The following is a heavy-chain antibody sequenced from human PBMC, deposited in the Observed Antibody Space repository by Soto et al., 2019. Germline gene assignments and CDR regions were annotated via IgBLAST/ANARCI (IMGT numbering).Heavy chain of an antibody. CDR1: GDSVSSNSAA. Sequence: SQTLSLTCAISGDSVSSNSAAWNWIRQSPSRGLEWLGRTYYKSKWYNDYAVSVKSRITINPDTPKNQFSLQLNSVTPGDTAAYYCARDLHGRFGELGPSGGLYGMDVWGQGPTVTVS. D-gene: IGHD3-10*01. J-gene: IGHJ6*02. V-gene: IGHV6-1*01. CDR2: TYYKSKWYN. CDR3: ARDLHGRFGELGPSGGLYGMDV.